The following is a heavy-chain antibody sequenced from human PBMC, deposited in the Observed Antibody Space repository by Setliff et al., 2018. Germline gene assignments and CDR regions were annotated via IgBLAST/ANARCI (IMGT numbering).Heavy chain of an antibody. V-gene: IGHV4-39*01. CDR1: GGSISSSSYY. D-gene: IGHD6-19*01. CDR3: ARLYSGWCNY. Sequence: PSETLSLTCTVSGGSISSSSYYWGWIRQPPGKGLEWIGSIYYSGSTYYNPSLKSRVTISVDTSKNQFSLKLSSVTAADTAVYHCARLYSGWCNYWGQGTLVTVSS. J-gene: IGHJ4*02. CDR2: IYYSGST.